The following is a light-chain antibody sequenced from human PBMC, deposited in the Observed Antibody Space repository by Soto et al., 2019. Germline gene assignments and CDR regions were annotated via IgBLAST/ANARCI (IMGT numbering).Light chain of an antibody. CDR1: QSIDSY. CDR3: QQTYSTPLYT. J-gene: IGKJ2*01. V-gene: IGKV1-39*01. Sequence: EIQMTQSPSSLSASVGERVTITCRASQSIDSYLNWYQQKPGKAPKLLIYAVSNLQSGVPSRFSGSGSGTDFSLTVSSLQPEDSVTYYCQQTYSTPLYTFGQGTKLEIK. CDR2: AVS.